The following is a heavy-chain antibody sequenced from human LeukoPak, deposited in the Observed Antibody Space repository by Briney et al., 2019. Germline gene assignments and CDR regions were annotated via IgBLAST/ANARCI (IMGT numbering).Heavy chain of an antibody. D-gene: IGHD5-12*01. CDR3: ARGRFDEWLRAVLDY. CDR2: INSDGSST. CDR1: GFTFSSYS. J-gene: IGHJ4*02. V-gene: IGHV3-74*01. Sequence: GGSLRLSCAASGFTFSSYSMNWVRQAPGKGLVWVSRINSDGSSTSYADSVKGRFTISRDNAKNTLYLQMNSLRAEDTAVYYCARGRFDEWLRAVLDYWGQGTLVTVSS.